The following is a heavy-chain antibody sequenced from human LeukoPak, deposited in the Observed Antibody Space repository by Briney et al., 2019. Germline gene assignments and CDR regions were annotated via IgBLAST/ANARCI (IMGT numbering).Heavy chain of an antibody. Sequence: GGSLRLSCAASGFTVSSNYMSWVRQAPGKGLEWVSVLYTGDRTYYADSVTGRFTISRDNSKNTLYLQMNSLRAEDTAVYYCARDFATTGPCWGQGTLVTVSS. CDR2: LYTGDRT. CDR1: GFTVSSNY. D-gene: IGHD4-17*01. J-gene: IGHJ4*02. V-gene: IGHV3-53*01. CDR3: ARDFATTGPC.